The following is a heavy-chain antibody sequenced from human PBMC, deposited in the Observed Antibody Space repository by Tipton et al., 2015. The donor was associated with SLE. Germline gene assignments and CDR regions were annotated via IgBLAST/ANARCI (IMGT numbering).Heavy chain of an antibody. CDR2: IYYSGST. J-gene: IGHJ4*02. Sequence: TLSLTCTVSGGSFSSHYWSWIRQPPGKGLEWIGYIYYSGSTNYNPSLKSRVTISVDTSKNQFSLKLSSVTAADTAVYYCARRTDYWGQGTLVTVSS. CDR3: ARRTDY. V-gene: IGHV4-59*11. CDR1: GGSFSSHY.